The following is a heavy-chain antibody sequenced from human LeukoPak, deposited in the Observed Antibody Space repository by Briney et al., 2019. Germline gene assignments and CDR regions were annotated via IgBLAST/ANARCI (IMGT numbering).Heavy chain of an antibody. CDR1: GFTFSSYS. CDR3: ARDRRIAVAGIDY. J-gene: IGHJ4*02. V-gene: IGHV3-21*01. Sequence: GGSLRLSCAASGFTFSSYSMNWVRQAPGKGLEWVSSISSSSSYIYYADSVKGRFTISRDNAKNSLYLQMNSLRAEDTAVYYCARDRRIAVAGIDYWDQGTLVTVSS. D-gene: IGHD6-19*01. CDR2: ISSSSSYI.